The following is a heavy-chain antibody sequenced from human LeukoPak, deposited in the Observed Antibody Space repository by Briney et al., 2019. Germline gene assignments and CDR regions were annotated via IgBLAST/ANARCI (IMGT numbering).Heavy chain of an antibody. CDR2: IPYDGDNK. CDR1: GFTFSSYG. CDR3: ARDSPYSSSWYGKYPDY. V-gene: IGHV3-30*19. Sequence: PGGSLRLSCAASGFTFSSYGMHWVRQAPGKGLEWVAVIPYDGDNKYYADSVKGRFTISRDNPQNTLYLQMNSLRPEDTAVYYCARDSPYSSSWYGKYPDYWGQGTLVAVSS. J-gene: IGHJ4*02. D-gene: IGHD6-13*01.